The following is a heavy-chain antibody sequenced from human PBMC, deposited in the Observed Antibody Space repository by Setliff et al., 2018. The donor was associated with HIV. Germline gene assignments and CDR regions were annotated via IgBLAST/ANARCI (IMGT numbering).Heavy chain of an antibody. CDR3: VTSSSWSSRLNF. J-gene: IGHJ4*02. Sequence: PSETLSLTCAVYGGPLSGHYWSWIRQPPGQGLEWIGETSHSGKTNYNPSLKSRVTISVDTSKNQFSLKLTSVTAADTAVYYCVTSSSWSSRLNFWGPGMLGTV. D-gene: IGHD2-2*01. CDR1: GGPLSGHY. V-gene: IGHV4-34*01. CDR2: TSHSGKT.